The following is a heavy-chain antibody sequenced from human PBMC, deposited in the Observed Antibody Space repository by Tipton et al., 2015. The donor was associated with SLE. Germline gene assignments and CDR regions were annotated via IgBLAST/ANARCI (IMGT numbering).Heavy chain of an antibody. D-gene: IGHD6-19*01. Sequence: TLSLTCAVYGGSFSGYYGSWIRQPPGKGLEWIGEINHGGSTNYNPSLKSRVTISVDTSKNQFSLKLSSVTAADTAVYYCARGISSGWWNYWGQGNLVTVSS. J-gene: IGHJ4*02. CDR2: INHGGST. CDR1: GGSFSGYY. V-gene: IGHV4-34*01. CDR3: ARGISSGWWNY.